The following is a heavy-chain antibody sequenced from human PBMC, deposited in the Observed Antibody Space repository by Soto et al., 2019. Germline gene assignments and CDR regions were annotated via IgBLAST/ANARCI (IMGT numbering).Heavy chain of an antibody. CDR2: MSYDGSNK. J-gene: IGHJ4*02. CDR3: ARDRPLFRTGSTYYFDY. V-gene: IGHV3-30-3*01. D-gene: IGHD1-1*01. Sequence: QVQLVESGGGVVQPGRSLRLSCAASGFTFSSYAMHWVRQAPGKGLKWVAVMSYDGSNKYYADSVKGRFTISRDNSKNPLHLQMHRLRVEDTAVYYCARDRPLFRTGSTYYFDYWGQGTLVAVSS. CDR1: GFTFSSYA.